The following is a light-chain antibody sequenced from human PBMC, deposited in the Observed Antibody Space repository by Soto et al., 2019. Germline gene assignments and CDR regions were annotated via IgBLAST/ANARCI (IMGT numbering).Light chain of an antibody. CDR1: SSDIGGSNS. J-gene: IGLJ1*01. Sequence: QSVLTQPASVSGSPGQSITISCTGTSSDIGGSNSVSWYQQHPGQAPKLMISEVSNRPSGVSNPFSGSKSGNTASLTISGLQAEDEADYYCSSSTSGSTPFVFGAGTKVTVL. CDR2: EVS. V-gene: IGLV2-14*01. CDR3: SSSTSGSTPFV.